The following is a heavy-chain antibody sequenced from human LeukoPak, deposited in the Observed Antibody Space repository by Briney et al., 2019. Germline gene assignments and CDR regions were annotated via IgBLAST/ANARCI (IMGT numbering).Heavy chain of an antibody. J-gene: IGHJ3*02. Sequence: SETLSLTCTVSGGSIGTSHYYWGWLRQPPGKGLEGIVSIYFSGSTNYNPSLKSRVSISVDTSKNQFSLRLNSVTASDTAVYYCARPLAYGLAYDAFDIWGQGTMVTVSS. CDR3: ARPLAYGLAYDAFDI. V-gene: IGHV4-39*01. CDR1: GGSIGTSHYY. D-gene: IGHD3/OR15-3a*01. CDR2: IYFSGST.